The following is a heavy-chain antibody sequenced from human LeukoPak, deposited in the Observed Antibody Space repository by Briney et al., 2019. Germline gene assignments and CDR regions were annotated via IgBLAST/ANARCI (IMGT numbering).Heavy chain of an antibody. V-gene: IGHV3-30*18. CDR3: AKDSFKLGGYFDY. CDR2: ISYDGSNK. Sequence: GGSLRLSCAASGFTFSSYSMNWVRQAPGKGLEWVAVISYDGSNKYYADSVKGRFTISRDNSKNTLYLQMNSLRAEDTAVYYCAKDSFKLGGYFDYWGQGTLVTVSS. CDR1: GFTFSSYS. D-gene: IGHD2-15*01. J-gene: IGHJ4*02.